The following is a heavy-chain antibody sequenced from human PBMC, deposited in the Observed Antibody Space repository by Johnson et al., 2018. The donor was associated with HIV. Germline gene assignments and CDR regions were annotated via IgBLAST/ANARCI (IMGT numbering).Heavy chain of an antibody. V-gene: IGHV3-20*04. CDR1: GFTFDDYA. Sequence: VQLVESGGGVVRPGGSLRLSCAASGFTFDDYAMSWVPQAPGKGLNWVFVINWNGGSPGYADFVEGRFPISRDNAKNSLYLQMNSLRADDTALYYCARGLAYCGGDCSNAFDIWGQGTMVTVSS. CDR3: ARGLAYCGGDCSNAFDI. CDR2: INWNGGSP. J-gene: IGHJ3*02. D-gene: IGHD2-21*02.